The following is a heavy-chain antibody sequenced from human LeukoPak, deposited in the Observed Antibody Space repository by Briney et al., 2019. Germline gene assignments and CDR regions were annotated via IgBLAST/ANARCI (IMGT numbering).Heavy chain of an antibody. Sequence: SETLSLTCTVSGDYISSYSWSWIRQPPGKGLEWIGYLYYSGSTNYNPSLKSRVTISVDTSKNQFSLKVSSVTAADTAVYYCARHSAAGLTNWFDPWGQGTLVTVSS. D-gene: IGHD6-13*01. CDR3: ARHSAAGLTNWFDP. J-gene: IGHJ5*02. V-gene: IGHV4-59*01. CDR1: GDYISSYS. CDR2: LYYSGST.